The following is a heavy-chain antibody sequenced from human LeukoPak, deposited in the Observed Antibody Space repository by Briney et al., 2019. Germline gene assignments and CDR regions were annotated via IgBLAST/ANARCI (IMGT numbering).Heavy chain of an antibody. CDR3: ARDQDIVPRRRAFDS. D-gene: IGHD2-15*01. J-gene: IGHJ4*02. CDR2: ISSSSSYI. CDR1: GFTFSSYS. V-gene: IGHV3-21*04. Sequence: GGSLRLSCAASGFTFSSYSMNWVRQAPGKGLEWVSSISSSSSYIYYADSVKGRFTISRDNAKNSLYLQMNSLRAEDTAVYYCARDQDIVPRRRAFDSWGRGTLVTVSS.